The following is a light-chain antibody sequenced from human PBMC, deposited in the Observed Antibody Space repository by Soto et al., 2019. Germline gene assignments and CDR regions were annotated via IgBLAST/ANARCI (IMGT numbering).Light chain of an antibody. CDR1: SSDVGTYNL. Sequence: QSALTQPASVSGSPGQSITISCTGTSSDVGTYNLVSWYQQHPGKAPKLIMYEGSKRPSGVSNRFSGSKSGNTASLTISGLQAEDEADYYCCSYAGSSIVVFGGGTKLTVL. V-gene: IGLV2-23*01. J-gene: IGLJ2*01. CDR2: EGS. CDR3: CSYAGSSIVV.